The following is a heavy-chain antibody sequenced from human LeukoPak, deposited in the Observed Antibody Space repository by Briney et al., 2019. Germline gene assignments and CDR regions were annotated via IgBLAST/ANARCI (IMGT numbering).Heavy chain of an antibody. CDR3: ARWATDSSSWYYDAFGI. D-gene: IGHD6-13*01. J-gene: IGHJ3*02. CDR1: GGSISSYY. Sequence: SETLSLTCTVSGGSISSYYWSWIRQPAGKGLEWIGRIYTSGSTNYNPSLKSRVTMSVDTSKNQFSLKLSSVTAADTAVYYCARWATDSSSWYYDAFGIWGQGTMVTVSS. CDR2: IYTSGST. V-gene: IGHV4-4*07.